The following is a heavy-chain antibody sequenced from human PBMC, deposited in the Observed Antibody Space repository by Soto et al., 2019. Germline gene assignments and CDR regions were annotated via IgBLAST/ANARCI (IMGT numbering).Heavy chain of an antibody. CDR1: GFTFSSYS. CDR3: ARDKWIYCSGGSCYPGWHY. CDR2: ISSSSSTI. D-gene: IGHD2-15*01. J-gene: IGHJ4*02. V-gene: IGHV3-48*02. Sequence: EVQLVESGGGLVQPGGSLRLSCAASGFTFSSYSMNWVRQAPGKGLEWVSYISSSSSTIYYADSVKGRFTISRDNAKNSLYLQMNSLRDEDTAVYYCARDKWIYCSGGSCYPGWHYWCQGTLVTVSS.